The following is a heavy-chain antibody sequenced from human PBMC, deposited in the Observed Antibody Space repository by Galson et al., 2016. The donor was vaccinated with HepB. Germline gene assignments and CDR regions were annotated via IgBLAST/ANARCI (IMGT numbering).Heavy chain of an antibody. Sequence: SVKVSCKASGHTFSTYYIHWVRLAPGQGLEWMGIMNPRTGATIYSQTFQARVTMTGDASTKTFYMELSSLILEDTAVYYCAGEAEISGNHGDAFDIWGQGTLVSVSS. CDR2: MNPRTGAT. CDR1: GHTFSTYY. V-gene: IGHV1-46*01. CDR3: AGEAEISGNHGDAFDI. D-gene: IGHD1-26*01. J-gene: IGHJ3*02.